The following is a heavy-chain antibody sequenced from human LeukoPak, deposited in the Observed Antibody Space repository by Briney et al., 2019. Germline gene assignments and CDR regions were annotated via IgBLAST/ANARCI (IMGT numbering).Heavy chain of an antibody. V-gene: IGHV4-34*01. Sequence: PSETLSLTCAVYGGSFSGYYWSWIRQPPGKGLEWFGEINHSGSTNYNPSLKSRVTISVDTSKNQFSLKLSSVTAADTAVYYCARGPGEEVAARLGYYYMDVWGKGTTVTVSS. D-gene: IGHD6-6*01. CDR3: ARGPGEEVAARLGYYYMDV. CDR2: INHSGST. J-gene: IGHJ6*03. CDR1: GGSFSGYY.